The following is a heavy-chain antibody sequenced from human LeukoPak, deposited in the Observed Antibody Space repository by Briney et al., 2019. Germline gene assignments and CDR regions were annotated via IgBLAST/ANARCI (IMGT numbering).Heavy chain of an antibody. Sequence: GASVKVSCKASGYTFTSYYIHWVRQAPGQGLEWMGMINPGHGPTGYVQKFQGRVTMTTDTSTSTVYMELSSLRVEDTAVYYCAGVMSPYHSSSGDFDFWGQGTLVFDHWGQGTLVTVSS. J-gene: IGHJ4*02. V-gene: IGHV1-46*01. CDR2: INPGHGPT. CDR1: GYTFTSYY. D-gene: IGHD6-25*01. CDR3: AGVMSPYHSSSGDFDFWGQGTLVFDH.